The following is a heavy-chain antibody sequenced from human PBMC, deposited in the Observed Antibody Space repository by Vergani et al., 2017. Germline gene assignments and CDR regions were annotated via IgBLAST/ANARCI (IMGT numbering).Heavy chain of an antibody. J-gene: IGHJ6*02. V-gene: IGHV1-69*13. Sequence: MGKDGGEVKKPGSSVKVSCKASGGTFSSYAISWVRQAPGQGLEWMGRIIPIFGTANYAQKFQGRVTITADESTSTAYMELSSLRSEDTAVYYCARGDCSGGSCFAFYYYYGMDVWGQGTTVTVSS. D-gene: IGHD2-15*01. CDR3: ARGDCSGGSCFAFYYYYGMDV. CDR2: IIPIFGTA. CDR1: GGTFSSYA.